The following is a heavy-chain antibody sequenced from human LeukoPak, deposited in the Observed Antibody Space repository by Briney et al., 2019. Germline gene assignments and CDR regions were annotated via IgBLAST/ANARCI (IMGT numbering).Heavy chain of an antibody. Sequence: GGSLRLSCAASGFTFSGDWMSWVRQAPGKGLEWVANINVDGSVRQSVYAARGRVSISRDNAKNTLYLQMNSMRAEDTALSDCSTSDDSSGSDWGQGTLVTVSS. D-gene: IGHD3-22*01. CDR3: STSDDSSGSD. J-gene: IGHJ4*02. CDR1: GFTFSGDW. CDR2: INVDGSVR. V-gene: IGHV3-7*01.